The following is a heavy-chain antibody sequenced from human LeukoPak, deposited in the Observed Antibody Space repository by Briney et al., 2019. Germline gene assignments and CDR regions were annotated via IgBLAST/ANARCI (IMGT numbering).Heavy chain of an antibody. CDR2: IDWDDDK. D-gene: IGHD3-10*01. CDR1: DDSITIYYW. Sequence: TLSLTCTVSDDSITIYYWTWIRQPPGKALEWLARIDWDDDKNYNPSLKTRLTISKDTSKNQVVLTMTDMDPVDTATYYCARIKHNAFFGSGVYFIIDYWGQGTLVTVSS. J-gene: IGHJ4*02. CDR3: ARIKHNAFFGSGVYFIIDY. V-gene: IGHV2-70*11.